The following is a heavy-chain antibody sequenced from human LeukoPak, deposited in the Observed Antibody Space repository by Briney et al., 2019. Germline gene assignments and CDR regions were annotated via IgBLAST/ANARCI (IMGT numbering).Heavy chain of an antibody. V-gene: IGHV3-23*01. CDR3: AKDAGRSGWYNWFDP. CDR2: IGTSNAGT. D-gene: IGHD6-19*01. J-gene: IGHJ5*02. Sequence: GGSLRLSCAASGFTSSSSTMSWVRQAPGKGLEWVSTIGTSNAGTYYADSVKGRFTISRDNSKNTLYLQMNSLRAEDTAVYYCAKDAGRSGWYNWFDPWGQGTLVTVSS. CDR1: GFTSSSST.